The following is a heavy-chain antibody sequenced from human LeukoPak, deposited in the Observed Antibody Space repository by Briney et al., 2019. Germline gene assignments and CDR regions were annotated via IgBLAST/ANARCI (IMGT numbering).Heavy chain of an antibody. J-gene: IGHJ5*02. Sequence: GGSLRLSCAASGFTVSTNYMSWVRQAPGKGLEWVSVIYDSGSTYYTDSLKDRFTISRDSSKNTLYLQMNSLRDEDTAVYYCARGYYDILTGYYEKYFDPWGQGTLVTVSS. CDR2: IYDSGST. V-gene: IGHV3-66*01. CDR3: ARGYYDILTGYYEKYFDP. CDR1: GFTVSTNY. D-gene: IGHD3-9*01.